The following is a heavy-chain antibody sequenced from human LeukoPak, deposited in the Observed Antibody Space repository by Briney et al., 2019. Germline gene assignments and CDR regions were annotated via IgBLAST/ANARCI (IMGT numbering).Heavy chain of an antibody. D-gene: IGHD6-19*01. CDR3: AGATNGRGWYFGYFDY. J-gene: IGHJ4*02. V-gene: IGHV5-51*01. CDR1: GYNFPIYW. Sequence: KDGESLKISCQGSGYNFPIYWIGWVRQMPGQGLEWMGIIYPDDSNTIYGPSFQGQVTISADKSINTAYLQWSSLKASDTAMYYCAGATNGRGWYFGYFDYWGQGTLVTVSS. CDR2: IYPDDSNT.